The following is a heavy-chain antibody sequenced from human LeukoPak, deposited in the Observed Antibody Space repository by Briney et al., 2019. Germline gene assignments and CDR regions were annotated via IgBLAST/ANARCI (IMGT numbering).Heavy chain of an antibody. CDR1: GGTFSSYA. Sequence: ASVKVSCKASGGTFSSYAISWVRQAPGQGLEWMGGIIPIFGTANYAQKFQGRVTITADKSTSTAYMKLSSLRSEDTAVYYCARGGGLRFLEWKGFIYYFDYWGQGTLVTVSS. D-gene: IGHD3-3*01. CDR2: IIPIFGTA. CDR3: ARGGGLRFLEWKGFIYYFDY. V-gene: IGHV1-69*06. J-gene: IGHJ4*02.